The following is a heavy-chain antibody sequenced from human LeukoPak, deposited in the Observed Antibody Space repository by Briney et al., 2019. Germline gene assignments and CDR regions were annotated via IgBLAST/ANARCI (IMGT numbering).Heavy chain of an antibody. J-gene: IGHJ6*03. V-gene: IGHV3-48*04. CDR1: GFTFNSFS. D-gene: IGHD2-21*02. CDR3: ARGATALMDV. Sequence: PGGSLRLSCAASGFTFNSFSMNWVRQAPGKGLEWVSYISSSSSTIYYADSVKGRFTISRDNAKNSLYLQMDSLRAEDTAVYYCARGATALMDVWGKGTTVTVSS. CDR2: ISSSSSTI.